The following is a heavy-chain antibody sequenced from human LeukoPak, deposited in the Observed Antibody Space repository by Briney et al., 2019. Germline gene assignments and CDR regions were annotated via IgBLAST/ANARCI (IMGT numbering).Heavy chain of an antibody. J-gene: IGHJ4*02. CDR1: GFTFSSYA. D-gene: IGHD6-19*01. Sequence: QPGRSLRLSCAASGFTFSSYAMHWVRQAPGKGLEWVAVISYDGSNKYYADSVKGRFTISRDNSKNTLYLQMNSLRAEDTAVYYCARQSSGWYGLNYWGQGTLVTVSS. CDR3: ARQSSGWYGLNY. CDR2: ISYDGSNK. V-gene: IGHV3-30*04.